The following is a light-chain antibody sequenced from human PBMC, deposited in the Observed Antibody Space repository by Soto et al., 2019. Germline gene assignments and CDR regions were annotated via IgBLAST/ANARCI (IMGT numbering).Light chain of an antibody. CDR3: AAWDASLSACV. V-gene: IGLV1-47*02. CDR1: DSNIGSNS. Sequence: QSFLTQPPSASGTSGQMVTISCSGGDSNIGSNSVYWYQHLPRMAPKLLIYYNNQRPSGVPDRFSGSRSGTSASLAIVGLRSEDEAVYYCAAWDASLSACVFGNGTKVTVL. CDR2: YNN. J-gene: IGLJ1*01.